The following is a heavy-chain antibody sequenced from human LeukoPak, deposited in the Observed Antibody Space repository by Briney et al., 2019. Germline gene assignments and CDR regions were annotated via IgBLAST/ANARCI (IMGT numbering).Heavy chain of an antibody. CDR3: ARRSSGIAAAANYYYYGMDV. CDR2: IIPIFGTA. D-gene: IGHD6-13*01. Sequence: GASVKVSCKASGGTFSSYAISWVRQAPGQGLEWMGGIIPIFGTANYAQKFQGRVTITADESTSTAYMELSSLRSEDTAVYYCARRSSGIAAAANYYYYGMDVWGQGTTVTVS. CDR1: GGTFSSYA. J-gene: IGHJ6*02. V-gene: IGHV1-69*13.